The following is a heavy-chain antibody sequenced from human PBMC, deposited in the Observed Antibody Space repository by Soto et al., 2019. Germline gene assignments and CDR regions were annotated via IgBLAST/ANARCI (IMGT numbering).Heavy chain of an antibody. CDR1: GGSISRSSYY. CDR2: IYYSGST. Sequence: PSDTLSLTCTVSGGSISRSSYYWGWIRQPPGKGLEWIGSIYYSGSTYYNPSLKSRVTISVDTSKNQFSLKLSSVTAADTAVYYCARGPSGSHYYFDYWGQGTLVTVSS. D-gene: IGHD1-26*01. J-gene: IGHJ4*02. CDR3: ARGPSGSHYYFDY. V-gene: IGHV4-39*01.